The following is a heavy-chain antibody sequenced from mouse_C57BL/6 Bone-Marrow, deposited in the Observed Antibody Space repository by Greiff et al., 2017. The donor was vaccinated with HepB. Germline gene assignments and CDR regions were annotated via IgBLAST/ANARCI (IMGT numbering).Heavy chain of an antibody. CDR1: GYTFTSYG. CDR2: IYPRSGNT. D-gene: IGHD1-1*01. J-gene: IGHJ2*01. CDR3: ASSITTVVATDFDY. V-gene: IGHV1-81*01. Sequence: QVQLQQSGAELARPGASVKLSCKASGYTFTSYGISWVKQRTGQGLEWIGEIYPRSGNTYYNEKFKGKATLTADKSSSTAYMELRSLTSEDSAVYFCASSITTVVATDFDYWGQGTTLTVAS.